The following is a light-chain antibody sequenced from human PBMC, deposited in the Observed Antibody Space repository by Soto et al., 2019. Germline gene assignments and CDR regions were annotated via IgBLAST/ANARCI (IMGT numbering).Light chain of an antibody. Sequence: DIQMTQSPSTLSASVGDRVTITCRASQSVSNWLAWYQQKPGQAPKLLIYEASDLEAGVPSRFSGSGSGTEFTLTINSLQPDDFATYYCQQDADYTTFGRGTKVEIK. CDR3: QQDADYTT. V-gene: IGKV1-5*03. J-gene: IGKJ4*02. CDR1: QSVSNW. CDR2: EAS.